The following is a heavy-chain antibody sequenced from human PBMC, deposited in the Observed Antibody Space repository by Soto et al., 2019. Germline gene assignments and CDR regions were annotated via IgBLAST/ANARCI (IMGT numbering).Heavy chain of an antibody. Sequence: GGSLRLSCAASGFTFRGYVIHWVRQAPGKGLEWVAVISEDGSDKYYADSVQGRFTISRDDSKNMLYLQMNSLRAEDTAVYYCARGGSGSYFWYFDLWGRGXLVTVSS. V-gene: IGHV3-30*03. J-gene: IGHJ2*01. CDR1: GFTFRGYV. CDR2: ISEDGSDK. CDR3: ARGGSGSYFWYFDL. D-gene: IGHD1-26*01.